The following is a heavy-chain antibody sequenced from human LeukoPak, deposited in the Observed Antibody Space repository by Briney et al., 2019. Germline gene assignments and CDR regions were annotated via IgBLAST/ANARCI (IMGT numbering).Heavy chain of an antibody. CDR2: ISGSNSYI. V-gene: IGHV3-21*01. CDR1: GFTFSSYT. Sequence: GGSLRLSCAASGFTFSSYTMHWIRQAPGKGLEWVSSISGSNSYIFYADSVKGRFAVSRDNAKDSLYLQMNSLRAEDTAVYYCARALTTLAYEGYWGQGTLVTVSS. J-gene: IGHJ4*02. CDR3: ARALTTLAYEGY. D-gene: IGHD1-1*01.